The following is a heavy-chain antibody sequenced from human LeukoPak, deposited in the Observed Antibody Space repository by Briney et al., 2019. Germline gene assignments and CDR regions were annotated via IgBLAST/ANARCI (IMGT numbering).Heavy chain of an antibody. V-gene: IGHV7-4-1*02. CDR2: INTNTGIP. CDR1: GYTFTNYT. CDR3: ARDLVSAGFDI. Sequence: GASVKVSCKASGYTFTNYTLNWVRQAPGQGLELMGWINTNTGIPTYAQGFAGRFVFSLDTSVTTAYLQITSLKAEDTAVYYCARDLVSAGFDIWGQGTMVTVSS. J-gene: IGHJ3*02. D-gene: IGHD6-6*01.